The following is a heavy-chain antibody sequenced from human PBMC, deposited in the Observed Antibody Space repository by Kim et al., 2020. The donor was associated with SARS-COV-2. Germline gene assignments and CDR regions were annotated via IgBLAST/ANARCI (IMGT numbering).Heavy chain of an antibody. J-gene: IGHJ5*02. CDR2: VHYTGTT. V-gene: IGHV4-59*01. D-gene: IGHD5-12*01. CDR3: ARLHDSGSADP. Sequence: SETLSLTCTVSGGSISGFYWTWSRQAPGERLEWVGYVHYTGTTRYNPSLKSRLTMSIDTSKNQFSLRLNNVAAADTAVYYCARLHDSGSADPWGQGTLVTVSS. CDR1: GGSISGFY.